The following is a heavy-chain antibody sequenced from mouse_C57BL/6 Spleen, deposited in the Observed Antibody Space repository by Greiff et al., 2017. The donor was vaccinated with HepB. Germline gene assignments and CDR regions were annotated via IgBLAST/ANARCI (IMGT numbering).Heavy chain of an antibody. CDR1: GYTFTSYG. Sequence: VQLQQSGAELARPGASVKLSCKASGYTFTSYGMSWVKQRTGQGLEWIGEIYPRSGNTYYNEKFKGKATLTADKSSSTAYMELSSLTSEDSAVYFCARTLLLFYFDYWGQGTTLTVSS. CDR2: IYPRSGNT. D-gene: IGHD1-2*01. CDR3: ARTLLLFYFDY. V-gene: IGHV1-81*01. J-gene: IGHJ2*01.